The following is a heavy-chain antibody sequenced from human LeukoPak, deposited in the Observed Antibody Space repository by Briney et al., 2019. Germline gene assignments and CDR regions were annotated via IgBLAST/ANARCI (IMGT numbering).Heavy chain of an antibody. V-gene: IGHV1-2*02. J-gene: IGHJ5*02. Sequence: PRASVKVSCKASGYTFTTYHLHWVRQAPGQGPEWMGWINPNSGGTNSAQKFQGRVTMTRDTSINTAYMELSRLTFDDTAVYFCARDYFNSGNCFDPWGQGTLVTVSS. CDR1: GYTFTTYH. CDR3: ARDYFNSGNCFDP. D-gene: IGHD2/OR15-2a*01. CDR2: INPNSGGT.